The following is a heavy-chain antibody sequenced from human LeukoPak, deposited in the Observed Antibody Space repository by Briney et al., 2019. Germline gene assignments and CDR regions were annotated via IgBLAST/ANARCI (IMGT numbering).Heavy chain of an antibody. V-gene: IGHV4-39*01. CDR3: ARHRDFHFDY. CDR1: GGSMSSSRYY. Sequence: KPSETLSLTCTVSGGSMSSSRYYWGWIRQPPGKGLEWIGSMYYTGSTYYNPSVKSRITISADTSKNQFSLKLSSVTAADTAVYFCARHRDFHFDYWGQGTLVTVSS. J-gene: IGHJ4*02. D-gene: IGHD3-10*01. CDR2: MYYTGST.